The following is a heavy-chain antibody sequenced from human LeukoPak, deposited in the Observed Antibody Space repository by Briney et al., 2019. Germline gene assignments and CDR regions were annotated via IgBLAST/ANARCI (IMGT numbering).Heavy chain of an antibody. CDR3: ASMRWLQSSVDY. V-gene: IGHV3-74*01. CDR1: GFTLSSYA. D-gene: IGHD5-24*01. J-gene: IGHJ4*02. CDR2: INSDGSST. Sequence: PGGSLRLSCAASGFTLSSYAMSWVRQAPGKGLVWVSRINSDGSSTSYADSVKGRFTISRDNAKNTLYLQMNSLRAEDTAVYYCASMRWLQSSVDYWGQGTLVTVSS.